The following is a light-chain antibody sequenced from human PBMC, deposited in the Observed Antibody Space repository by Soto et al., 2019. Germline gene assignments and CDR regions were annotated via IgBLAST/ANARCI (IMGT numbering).Light chain of an antibody. V-gene: IGLV1-40*01. Sequence: QSVLTQPPSVSGAPGQRVTISCTGSSSNIGAGYDVHWYQLLPGTAPKLLIYGNSNRPSGVPDRFSGSKSGTSGSLAITGLQAEDEADYYCQSYDSSLSGVVLGGGTKLTVL. CDR1: SSNIGAGYD. J-gene: IGLJ2*01. CDR2: GNS. CDR3: QSYDSSLSGVV.